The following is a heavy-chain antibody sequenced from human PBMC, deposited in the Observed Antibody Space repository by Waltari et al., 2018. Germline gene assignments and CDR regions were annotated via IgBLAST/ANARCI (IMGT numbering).Heavy chain of an antibody. CDR1: GGSISSHY. J-gene: IGHJ3*02. Sequence: QVQLQESGPGLVKPSETLSLTCTVSGGSISSHYWSWIRQPPGKGLEWIGYIYYSGSTNYNPSLKSRVTISVDTSKNQFSLKLSSVTAADTAVYYCAREQGLRYCDWSKNTDPAFDIWGQGTMVTVSS. V-gene: IGHV4-59*11. CDR3: AREQGLRYCDWSKNTDPAFDI. CDR2: IYYSGST. D-gene: IGHD3-9*01.